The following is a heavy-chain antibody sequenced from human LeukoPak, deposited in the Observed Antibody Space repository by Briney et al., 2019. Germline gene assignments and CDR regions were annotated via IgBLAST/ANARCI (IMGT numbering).Heavy chain of an antibody. CDR1: GYTFTGYY. Sequence: GASVKVSCKASGYTFTGYYMHWVRQAPGQGLEWMGWINPNSGGTNYAQKFQGRVTMTRDMSTSTVYMELSSLRSEDTAVYYCARVSVSGYSDAFDIWGQGTMVTVSS. CDR2: INPNSGGT. J-gene: IGHJ3*02. D-gene: IGHD3-22*01. V-gene: IGHV1-2*02. CDR3: ARVSVSGYSDAFDI.